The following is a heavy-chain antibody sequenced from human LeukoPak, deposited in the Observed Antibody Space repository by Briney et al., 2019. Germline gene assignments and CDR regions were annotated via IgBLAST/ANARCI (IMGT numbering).Heavy chain of an antibody. CDR3: ARDATRGGDFDY. CDR2: INEDGTQQ. V-gene: IGHV3-7*01. D-gene: IGHD3-16*01. J-gene: IGHJ4*02. CDR1: GFTFSNYW. Sequence: PGGSLRLSCIASGFTFSNYWMTWVRQAPGQGLEWVANINEDGTQQYYVDSVKGRFTMSRDNAKNFLFLQMNSLRAEDTAVYYCARDATRGGDFDYWGQGTLVTVSS.